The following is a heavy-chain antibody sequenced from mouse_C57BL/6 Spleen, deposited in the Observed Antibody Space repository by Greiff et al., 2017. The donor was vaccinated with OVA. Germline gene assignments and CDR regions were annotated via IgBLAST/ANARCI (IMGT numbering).Heavy chain of an antibody. CDR1: GYTFTRYW. CDR3: ARRGNGSRTSYARDY. V-gene: IGHV1-69*01. Sequence: QVQLQQPGAELVMPGASVKLSCKASGYTFTRYWMHWVKQRPGQGLEWIGEIDPSDSYTNYNQKFKGKSTLTVDKSSSTAYMQLSSLTSEDSAVYYCARRGNGSRTSYARDYWGQGTSVTVSS. D-gene: IGHD1-1*01. CDR2: IDPSDSYT. J-gene: IGHJ4*01.